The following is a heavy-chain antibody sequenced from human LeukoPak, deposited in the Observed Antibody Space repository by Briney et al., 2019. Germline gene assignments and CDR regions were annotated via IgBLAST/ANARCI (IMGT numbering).Heavy chain of an antibody. CDR1: GYTFTSYG. Sequence: GASVKVSCKASGYTFTSYGISWVLQAPGQGLEWMGWISAYNGNTNYAQKLQGRVTMTTDTSTSTAYMELRSLRSDDTAVYYCARANRWELAEYFQHWGQGTLVTVSS. J-gene: IGHJ1*01. CDR2: ISAYNGNT. D-gene: IGHD1-26*01. CDR3: ARANRWELAEYFQH. V-gene: IGHV1-18*01.